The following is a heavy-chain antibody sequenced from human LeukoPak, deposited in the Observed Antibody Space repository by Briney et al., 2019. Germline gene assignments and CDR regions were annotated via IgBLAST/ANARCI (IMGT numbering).Heavy chain of an antibody. J-gene: IGHJ4*02. CDR2: INHSGST. Sequence: PSETLSLTCAVYGGSFSGYYRSWIRQPPGKGLEWIGEINHSGSTNYNPSLKSRVTISVDTSKNQFSLKLSSVTAADTAVYYCARGLRLLNYWGQGTLVTVSS. CDR3: ARGLRLLNY. CDR1: GGSFSGYY. V-gene: IGHV4-34*01.